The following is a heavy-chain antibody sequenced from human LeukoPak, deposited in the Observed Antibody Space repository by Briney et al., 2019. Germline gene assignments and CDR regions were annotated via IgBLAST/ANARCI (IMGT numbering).Heavy chain of an antibody. CDR2: IYYSGST. CDR3: ARVWGIAAANWFDP. D-gene: IGHD6-13*01. V-gene: IGHV4-31*03. J-gene: IGHJ5*02. CDR1: GGSISSGGYY. Sequence: SETLSLTCTVSGGSISSGGYYWSWIRQHPGKGLEWIGYIYYSGSTYYNPSLKRRVTISVDTSKNQFSLKLSSVTAADTAVYYCARVWGIAAANWFDPWGQGTLVTVSS.